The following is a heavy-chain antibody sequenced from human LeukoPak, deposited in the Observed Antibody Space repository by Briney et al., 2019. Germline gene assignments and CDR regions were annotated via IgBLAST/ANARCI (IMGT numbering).Heavy chain of an antibody. CDR3: ARLVVDGITPRFDY. CDR2: IIPILGIA. Sequence: GASVKVSCKASGGTFSSYAISWVRQAPGQGLEWMGRIIPILGIANYAQKFQGRVTITADKSTSTAYMELSSLRSEDTAVYYCARLVVDGITPRFDYWGQGTLVTVSS. D-gene: IGHD2-15*01. CDR1: GGTFSSYA. V-gene: IGHV1-69*04. J-gene: IGHJ4*02.